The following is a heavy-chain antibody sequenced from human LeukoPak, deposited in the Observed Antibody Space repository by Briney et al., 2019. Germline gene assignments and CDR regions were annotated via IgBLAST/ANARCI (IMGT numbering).Heavy chain of an antibody. V-gene: IGHV3-48*04. D-gene: IGHD3-22*01. CDR2: ISSSSSTI. J-gene: IGHJ2*01. Sequence: GGSLRLSCAASGFTFSSYSMNWVRQAPGKGLEWVSYISSSSSTIYYADSVKGRFTISRDNAKNSLYLQMNSLRAEDTAVYYCARDYSSGYWSWYFDLWGRGTLVTVSS. CDR1: GFTFSSYS. CDR3: ARDYSSGYWSWYFDL.